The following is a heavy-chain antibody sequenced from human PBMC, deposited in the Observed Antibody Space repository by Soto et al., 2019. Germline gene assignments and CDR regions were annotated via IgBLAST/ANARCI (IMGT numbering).Heavy chain of an antibody. CDR2: IKPKSGGT. J-gene: IGHJ2*01. Sequence: QVQLMQSGAEVKRPGTSVKVSCKASGYTFIDNYIHWVRQAPGQGLEWMGWIKPKSGGTSSAQKFQGTVTMTRDTSISTTYLELTRLRSDDTAVYYCARGSRAGNWYFDLWGRGALVTVSS. CDR3: ARGSRAGNWYFDL. V-gene: IGHV1-2*02. D-gene: IGHD6-19*01. CDR1: GYTFIDNY.